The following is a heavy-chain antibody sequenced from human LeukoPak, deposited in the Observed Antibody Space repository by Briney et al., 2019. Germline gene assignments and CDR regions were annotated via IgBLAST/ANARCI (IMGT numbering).Heavy chain of an antibody. CDR1: GFSLSTSGVG. CDR3: AHRRHGRGYSGYVPSRDAFDI. CDR2: IYWNDDK. V-gene: IGHV2-5*01. Sequence: ESGPTLVKPTQTLTLTCTFSGFSLSTSGVGVGWIRQPPGKALEWLALIYWNDDKRYSPSLKSRLTITKDTSKNQVVLTMTNMDPVDTATYYCAHRRHGRGYSGYVPSRDAFDIWGQGTMVTVSS. D-gene: IGHD5-12*01. J-gene: IGHJ3*02.